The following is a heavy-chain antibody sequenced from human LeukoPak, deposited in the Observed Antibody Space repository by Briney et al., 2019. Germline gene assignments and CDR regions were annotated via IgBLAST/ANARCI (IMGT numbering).Heavy chain of an antibody. CDR3: ARATIKSGYYYMDV. CDR1: GFTFSSYS. J-gene: IGHJ6*03. D-gene: IGHD5-12*01. CDR2: ISSSSSYI. V-gene: IGHV3-21*01. Sequence: GGSLRLSCAASGFTFSSYSMNWVRQAPGKGLEWVSSISSSSSYIYYAGSVKGRFTISRDNAKNSLYLQMNSLRAEDTAVYYCARATIKSGYYYMDVWGKGTTVTVSS.